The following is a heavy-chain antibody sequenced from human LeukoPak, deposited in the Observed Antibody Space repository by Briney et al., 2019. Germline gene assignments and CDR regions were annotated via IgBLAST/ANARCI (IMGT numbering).Heavy chain of an antibody. V-gene: IGHV4-61*02. CDR3: ARVTDPQGWFDP. CDR2: IYTSGST. Sequence: PSETLSLTCTVSGGSISSGGYYWSWIRQPAGKGLEWIGRIYTSGSTNYNPSLKSRVTMSVDTSKNQFSLKLSSVTAADTAVYYCARVTDPQGWFDPWGQGTLVTVSS. D-gene: IGHD5-18*01. J-gene: IGHJ5*02. CDR1: GGSISSGGYY.